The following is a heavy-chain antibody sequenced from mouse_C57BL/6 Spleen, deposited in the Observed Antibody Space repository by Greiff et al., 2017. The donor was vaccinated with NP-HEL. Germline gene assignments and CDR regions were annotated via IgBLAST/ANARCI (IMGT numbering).Heavy chain of an antibody. CDR3: ARYHSYDMDY. CDR2: IRNKANGYTT. J-gene: IGHJ4*01. CDR1: GFTFTDYY. Sequence: EVQRVESGGGLVQPGGSLSLSCAASGFTFTDYYMSWVRQPPGKALEWLGFIRNKANGYTTEYSASVKGRFTISRDNSQSILYLQMNALRAEDSATYYCARYHSYDMDYWGQGTSVTVSS. V-gene: IGHV7-3*01.